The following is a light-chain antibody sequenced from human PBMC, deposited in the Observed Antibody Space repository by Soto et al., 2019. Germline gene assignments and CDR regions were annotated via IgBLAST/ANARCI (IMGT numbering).Light chain of an antibody. CDR2: GAS. Sequence: EIVMTQSPVTLSVSPGERATLSCRASHRVATNLAWYQQQPGQPPRLLIYGASTRASGVSARFSGSASGTEVTITISRLAPDDLAVYYCQQYTARPPWTFGQGTTL. J-gene: IGKJ1*01. CDR3: QQYTARPPWT. CDR1: HRVATN. V-gene: IGKV3-15*01.